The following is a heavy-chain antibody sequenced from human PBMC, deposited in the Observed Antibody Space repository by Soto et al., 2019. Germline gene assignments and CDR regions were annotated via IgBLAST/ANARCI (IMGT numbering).Heavy chain of an antibody. CDR3: VKNSGWFNT. CDR1: GFMFSTTD. D-gene: IGHD3-10*01. CDR2: IEGSGEIT. Sequence: HPGGSLRLSCAASGFMFSTTDMSWVRQAPGKGLEWLTTIEGSGEITDYADSVKGRFTISRDNSKSTVYLQMDSLTADDTAVYFCVKNSGWFNTWGRGPPVTVSS. J-gene: IGHJ5*02. V-gene: IGHV3-23*01.